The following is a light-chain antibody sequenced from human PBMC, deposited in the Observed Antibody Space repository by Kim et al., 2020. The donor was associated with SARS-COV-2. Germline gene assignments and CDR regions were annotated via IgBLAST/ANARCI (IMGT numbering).Light chain of an antibody. CDR1: QVVKNN. V-gene: IGKV3-15*01. CDR3: QQSDLTPLT. CDR2: GAS. J-gene: IGKJ4*01. Sequence: VPPGERAPPSCTASQVVKNNLAWYQQRPGQAPRLLIYGASTRATDISARFSGSGSGTDFTLTISSLQPEDFATYYCQQSDLTPLTFGGGTKVDIK.